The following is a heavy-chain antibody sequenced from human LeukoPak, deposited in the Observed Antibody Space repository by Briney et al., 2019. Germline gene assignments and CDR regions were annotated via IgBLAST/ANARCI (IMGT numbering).Heavy chain of an antibody. D-gene: IGHD3-22*01. Sequence: PSETLSLTCTVSGGSISSRSYHWGWIRQPPGKGLEWIGSIYYSGTTYYNPSLKSRVTISVDTSKNQFPLKLSSVTAADTAVYYCAMTPYYYDSSGYAWGQGTLVTVSS. V-gene: IGHV4-39*06. CDR2: IYYSGTT. CDR1: GGSISSRSYH. CDR3: AMTPYYYDSSGYA. J-gene: IGHJ5*02.